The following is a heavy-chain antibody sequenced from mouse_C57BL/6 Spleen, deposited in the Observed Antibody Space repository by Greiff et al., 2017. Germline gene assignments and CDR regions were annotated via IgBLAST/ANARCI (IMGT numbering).Heavy chain of an antibody. CDR1: GYAFSSYW. D-gene: IGHD2-4*01. CDR2: IYPGDGDT. CDR3: ARCTYYDYGFDY. J-gene: IGHJ2*01. V-gene: IGHV1-80*01. Sequence: QVQLQQSGAELVKPGASVKISCKASGYAFSSYWMNWVKQRPGKGLEWIGQIYPGDGDTNYNGKFKGKATLTADKSSSTAYMQLSSLTSEDSAVYFCARCTYYDYGFDYGGQGTTLTVSS.